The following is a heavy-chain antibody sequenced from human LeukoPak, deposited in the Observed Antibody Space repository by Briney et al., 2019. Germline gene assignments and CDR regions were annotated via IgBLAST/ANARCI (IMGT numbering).Heavy chain of an antibody. D-gene: IGHD2-2*01. J-gene: IGHJ3*02. V-gene: IGHV3-48*01. CDR2: ISSSSSTI. Sequence: GGSLRLSCAASGFTFSSYSMNWVRQAPGKGLEWVSYISSSSSTIYYADSVKGRFTISRDNAKNSLYLQMNSLRAEDTAVYCCASAVPAAILDAFDIWGQGTMVTVSS. CDR3: ASAVPAAILDAFDI. CDR1: GFTFSSYS.